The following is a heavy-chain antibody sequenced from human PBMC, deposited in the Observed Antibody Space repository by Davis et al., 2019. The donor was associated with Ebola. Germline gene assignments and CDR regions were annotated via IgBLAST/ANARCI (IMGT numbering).Heavy chain of an antibody. Sequence: GSLRLSCAVSGGSISSGGYSWSWIRQPPGKRLEWIGYIYYSGSTNYNPSLKSRVTISVDTSKNQFSLKLSSVTAADTAVYYCARRSSSSFDYWGQGTLVTVSS. V-gene: IGHV4-61*08. J-gene: IGHJ4*02. CDR1: GGSISSGGYS. D-gene: IGHD6-6*01. CDR3: ARRSSSSFDY. CDR2: IYYSGST.